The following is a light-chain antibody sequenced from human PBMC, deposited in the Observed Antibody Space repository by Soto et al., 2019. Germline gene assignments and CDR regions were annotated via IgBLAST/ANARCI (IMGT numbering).Light chain of an antibody. J-gene: IGKJ1*01. V-gene: IGKV1-5*03. CDR2: KSS. Sequence: DVQMTQSPSTLSASVGDRVTITCRASQNIGDWLAWFQQKPGRAPKLLIYKSSNLESGVPSTFSGSASGTEFTLTFSSLQTADFATYYCQQYYDYSWTFGQGTKVDIK. CDR1: QNIGDW. CDR3: QQYYDYSWT.